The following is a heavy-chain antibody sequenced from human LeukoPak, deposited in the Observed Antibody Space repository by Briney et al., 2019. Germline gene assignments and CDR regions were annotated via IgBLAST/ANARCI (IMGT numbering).Heavy chain of an antibody. J-gene: IGHJ4*02. D-gene: IGHD2-2*01. V-gene: IGHV3-23*01. CDR3: AKVGSVVVPAAIGGHY. Sequence: PGGSLRLSCAASGLSFSFYAMSWVRQAPGKGLEWVSTINSNGGSTYYADSVKGRFTISRDNSKNALFLQMSSLRAEDTAIYYCAKVGSVVVPAAIGGHYWGQGTLVTVSS. CDR2: INSNGGST. CDR1: GLSFSFYA.